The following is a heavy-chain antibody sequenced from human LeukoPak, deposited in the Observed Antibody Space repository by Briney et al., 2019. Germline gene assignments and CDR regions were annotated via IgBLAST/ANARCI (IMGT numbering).Heavy chain of an antibody. CDR3: ARAARASVVITFDY. D-gene: IGHD3-22*01. Sequence: SETQSLTCTVSGGSISSSSYYWGWIRQPPGKGLEWIGSIYYSGSTYYNPSLKSRVTISVDTSKNQFSLKLSSVTAADTAVYYCARAARASVVITFDYWGQGTLVTVSS. CDR2: IYYSGST. V-gene: IGHV4-39*07. J-gene: IGHJ4*02. CDR1: GGSISSSSYY.